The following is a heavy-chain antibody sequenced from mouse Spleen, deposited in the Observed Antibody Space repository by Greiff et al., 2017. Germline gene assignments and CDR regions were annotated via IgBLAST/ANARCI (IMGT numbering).Heavy chain of an antibody. CDR2: ISYSGST. V-gene: IGHV3-1*01. CDR1: GYSITSGYD. D-gene: IGHD2-14*01. CDR3: ARDRDYRYWYFDV. Sequence: EVQLVESGPGMVKPSQSLSLTCTVTGYSITSGYDWHWIRHFPGNKLEWMGYISYSGSTNYNPSLKSRISITHDTSKNHFFLKLNSVTTEDTATYYCARDRDYRYWYFDVWGAGTTVTVSS. J-gene: IGHJ1*01.